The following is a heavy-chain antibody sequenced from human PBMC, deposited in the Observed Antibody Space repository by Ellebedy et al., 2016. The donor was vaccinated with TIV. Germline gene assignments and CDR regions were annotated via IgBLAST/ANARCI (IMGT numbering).Heavy chain of an antibody. D-gene: IGHD4-17*01. CDR2: INQDGTEK. CDR3: ATDGSYGDYRSPTHAFEV. CDR1: GFSFRSYW. V-gene: IGHV3-7*01. Sequence: GGSLRLSCGASGFSFRSYWMTWVRQAPGKGLEWVANINQDGTEKYYVDSLKGRFTISRDNAKNSVYLQMNSLRAEETAVYYCATDGSYGDYRSPTHAFEVWGQGTMVTVSS. J-gene: IGHJ3*01.